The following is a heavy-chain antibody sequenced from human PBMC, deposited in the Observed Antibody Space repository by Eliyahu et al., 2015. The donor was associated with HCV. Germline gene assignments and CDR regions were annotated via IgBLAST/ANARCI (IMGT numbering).Heavy chain of an antibody. J-gene: IGHJ1*01. Sequence: HWVRQAPGKGLEWVAVISYDGSNKYYADSVKGRFTISRDNSKNTLYLQMNSLRAEDTAVYYCARPNPKYSSSWDFQHWGQGTLVTVSS. V-gene: IGHV3-30*01. CDR2: ISYDGSNK. D-gene: IGHD6-13*01. CDR3: ARPNPKYSSSWDFQH.